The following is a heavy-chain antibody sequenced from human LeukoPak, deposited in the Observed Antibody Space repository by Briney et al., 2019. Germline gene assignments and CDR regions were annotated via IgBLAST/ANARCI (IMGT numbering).Heavy chain of an antibody. CDR3: ARGRGSYYGY. CDR2: INHSGST. D-gene: IGHD1-26*01. J-gene: IGHJ4*02. CDR1: GGSFSGYY. Sequence: SETLSLTCAVYGGSFSGYYWSWIRQPPGKGLEWIGEINHSGSTNYNPSLKSRVTISVDTSKNQFSLKLGSVTAADTAVYYCARGRGSYYGYWGQGTLVTVSS. V-gene: IGHV4-34*01.